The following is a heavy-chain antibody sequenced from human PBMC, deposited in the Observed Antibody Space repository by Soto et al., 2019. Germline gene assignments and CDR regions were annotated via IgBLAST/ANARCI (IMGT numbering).Heavy chain of an antibody. CDR1: GFTFISYA. D-gene: IGHD4-17*01. CDR2: ISGSGGST. CDR3: AKGPVPVNTNWFDP. Sequence: GGSLRLSCAASGFTFISYAMSWVRQAPGKGLEWVSAISGSGGSTYYADSVKGRFTISRDNSKNTLYLQMNSLRAEDTAVYYCAKGPVPVNTNWFDPWGQGTLVTVS. V-gene: IGHV3-23*01. J-gene: IGHJ5*02.